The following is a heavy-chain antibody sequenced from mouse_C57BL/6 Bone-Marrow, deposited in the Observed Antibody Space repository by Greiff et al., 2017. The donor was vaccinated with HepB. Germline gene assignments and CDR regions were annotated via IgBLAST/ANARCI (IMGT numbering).Heavy chain of an antibody. V-gene: IGHV5-17*01. D-gene: IGHD3-2*02. CDR1: GFTFSDYG. CDR3: ARKAQATAWFAY. J-gene: IGHJ3*01. Sequence: EVKLMESGGGLVKPGGSLKLSCAASGFTFSDYGMHWVRQAPEKGLEWVAYISSGSSTIYYADTVKGRFTISRDNAKNTLFLQMTSLRSEDTAMYYCARKAQATAWFAYWGQGTLVTVSA. CDR2: ISSGSSTI.